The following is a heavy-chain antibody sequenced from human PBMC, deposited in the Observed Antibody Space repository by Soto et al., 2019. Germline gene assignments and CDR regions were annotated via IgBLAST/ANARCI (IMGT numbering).Heavy chain of an antibody. D-gene: IGHD3-22*01. Sequence: PSETLSLTCTVSGGSISSYYWSWIRQPPGKGLEWIGYIYYSGSTNYNPSLKSRVTISVDTSKNQFSLKLSSVTAAGTAVYYCARVYDSSGYYYYYYGMDVWGQGTTVTVSS. CDR2: IYYSGST. CDR1: GGSISSYY. CDR3: ARVYDSSGYYYYYYGMDV. J-gene: IGHJ6*02. V-gene: IGHV4-59*01.